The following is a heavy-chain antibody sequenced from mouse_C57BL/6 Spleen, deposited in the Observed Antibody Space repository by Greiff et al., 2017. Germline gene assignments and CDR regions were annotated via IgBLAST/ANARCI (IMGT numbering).Heavy chain of an antibody. CDR3: ASVYGNPFAY. CDR2: ISNGGGST. J-gene: IGHJ3*01. D-gene: IGHD2-1*01. V-gene: IGHV5-12*01. CDR1: GFTFSDYY. Sequence: EVKLVESGGGLVQPGGSLKLSCAASGFTFSDYYMYWVRQTPAKKLEGVAYISNGGGSTYYPDTVKGRFTISRDNAKNTLYLQMSRLKSEDTAMYYCASVYGNPFAYWGQGTLVTVSA.